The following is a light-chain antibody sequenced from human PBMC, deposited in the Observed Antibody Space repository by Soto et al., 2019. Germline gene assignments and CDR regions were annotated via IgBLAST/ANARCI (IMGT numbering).Light chain of an antibody. J-gene: IGLJ2*01. CDR2: GDN. Sequence: QSALTQPPSASGTPGQMVTISCSGSGSSIGTNTVNWYRQLPGTAPKLLIYGDNQRPSGVPDRFSGSKSGTSASLAISGLQSEDEADYYCAAWDGSLNNVLFGGGTKVTVL. CDR1: GSSIGTNT. CDR3: AAWDGSLNNVL. V-gene: IGLV1-44*01.